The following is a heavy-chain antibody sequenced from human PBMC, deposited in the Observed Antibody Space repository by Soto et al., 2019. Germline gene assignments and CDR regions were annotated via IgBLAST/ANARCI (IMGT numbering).Heavy chain of an antibody. CDR1: GFTFSSYG. CDR3: ARAQYSSRWYPFDY. Sequence: QVQLVESGGGVVQPGRSLRLSCAASGFTFSSYGMHWVRQAPGKGLEWVAVIWYDGSNEYYADSMKGRFTISRDNSKNTLYLQMNSLRAEDTAVYYCARAQYSSRWYPFDYWGQGTLVTVSS. J-gene: IGHJ4*02. CDR2: IWYDGSNE. V-gene: IGHV3-33*01. D-gene: IGHD6-13*01.